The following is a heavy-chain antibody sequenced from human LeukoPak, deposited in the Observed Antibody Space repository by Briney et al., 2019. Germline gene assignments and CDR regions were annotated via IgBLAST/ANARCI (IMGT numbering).Heavy chain of an antibody. J-gene: IGHJ4*02. Sequence: PGGSLRLSCAASGFTFRSYSMNWVRQAPGKGLEWVSSISSSSRYIYYADAVKGRFTMSREKSKNSLYLQMNSLRAEDTAVYYCATTHCSSTSCWNGDFDYWGQGTLVTVSS. CDR2: ISSSSRYI. CDR3: ATTHCSSTSCWNGDFDY. D-gene: IGHD2-2*01. CDR1: GFTFRSYS. V-gene: IGHV3-21*01.